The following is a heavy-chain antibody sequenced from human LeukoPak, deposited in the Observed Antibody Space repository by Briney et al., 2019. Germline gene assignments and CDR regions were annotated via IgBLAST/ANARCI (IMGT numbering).Heavy chain of an antibody. J-gene: IGHJ4*02. CDR1: GGSISSYY. CDR3: ARGRTRAPPDY. Sequence: SETLSLTCTVSGGSISSYYWSWIRQPPGKGLEWIGEINHSGSTNYNPSLKSRVTISVDTSKNQFSLKLSSVTAADTAVYYCARGRTRAPPDYWGQGTLVTVSS. V-gene: IGHV4-34*01. CDR2: INHSGST.